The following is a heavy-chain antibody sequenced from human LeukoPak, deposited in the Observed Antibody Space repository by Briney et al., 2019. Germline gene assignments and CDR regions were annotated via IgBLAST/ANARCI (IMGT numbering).Heavy chain of an antibody. V-gene: IGHV1-46*02. J-gene: IGHJ4*02. CDR2: IYPRDGST. CDR3: ARDQVGFDY. D-gene: IGHD2-2*01. Sequence: GASVKVSCKASGYTFNNHYMYWVRQAPGQGLEWMGMIYPRDGSTSYAQKFQGRVTVTRDTSTSTVHMELSGLRSEDTAVYYCARDQVGFDYWGQGTLVTVSS. CDR1: GYTFNNHY.